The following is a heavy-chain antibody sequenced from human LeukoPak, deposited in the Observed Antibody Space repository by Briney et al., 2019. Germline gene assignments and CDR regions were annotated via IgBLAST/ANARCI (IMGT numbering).Heavy chain of an antibody. CDR3: ARPLKPLYYYDSSGYYKPDAFDI. CDR2: IDPSDSYT. J-gene: IGHJ3*02. V-gene: IGHV5-10-1*01. CDR1: GYSFTSYW. D-gene: IGHD3-22*01. Sequence: GESLKISCKGSGYSFTSYWISWVRQMPGKGLEWMGRIDPSDSYTNYSPSFQGHVTISADKSISTAYLPWSSLKASDTAMYYCARPLKPLYYYDSSGYYKPDAFDIWGQGTMVTVSS.